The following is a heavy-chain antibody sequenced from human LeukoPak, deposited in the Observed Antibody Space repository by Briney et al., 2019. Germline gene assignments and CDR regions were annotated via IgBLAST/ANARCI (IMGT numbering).Heavy chain of an antibody. J-gene: IGHJ3*02. CDR2: ISSSSSYI. CDR3: ARSGIAVAAPDAFGI. CDR1: GFTFSSYS. D-gene: IGHD6-19*01. Sequence: GGSLRLSCAASGFTFSSYSMNWVRQAPGKGLEWVSSISSSSSYIYYADSVKGRFTISRDNAKNSLYLQMNSLRAEDTAVYYCARSGIAVAAPDAFGIWGQGTMVTVSS. V-gene: IGHV3-21*01.